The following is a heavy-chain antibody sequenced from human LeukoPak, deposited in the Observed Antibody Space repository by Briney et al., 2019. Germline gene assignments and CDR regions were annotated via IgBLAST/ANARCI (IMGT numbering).Heavy chain of an antibody. CDR1: GYTFTSYD. Sequence: GASVKVSCKASGYTFTSYDINWVRQATGQGLEWMGWMNPNSGNTGYAQKFQGRVTITADKSTSTAYMELSSLRSEDTAVYYCASPHSGSYFRENKDWANWGQGTLVTVSS. CDR3: ASPHSGSYFRENKDWAN. J-gene: IGHJ4*02. CDR2: MNPNSGNT. V-gene: IGHV1-8*01. D-gene: IGHD1-26*01.